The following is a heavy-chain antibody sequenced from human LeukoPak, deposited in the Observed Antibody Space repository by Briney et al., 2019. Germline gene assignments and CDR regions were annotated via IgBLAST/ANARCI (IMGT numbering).Heavy chain of an antibody. CDR3: TQGARADTYWYFDL. CDR2: ISGSGGNT. J-gene: IGHJ2*01. D-gene: IGHD3-16*01. CDR1: GFTVSSNY. V-gene: IGHV3-23*01. Sequence: GGSLRPSCAASGFTVSSNYMSWVRQAPGKGLEWVSVISGSGGNTHYADSVKGRFTISRDNSKNTLYVQMNSLRVEDTAVYYCTQGARADTYWYFDLWGRGTLVTVAS.